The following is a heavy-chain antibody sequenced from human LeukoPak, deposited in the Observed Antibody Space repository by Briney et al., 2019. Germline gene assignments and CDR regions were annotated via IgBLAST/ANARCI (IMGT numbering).Heavy chain of an antibody. J-gene: IGHJ4*02. Sequence: GESLKISCKGSGDSFTSFWIGWVRQMPGKGLEWMGIIYPGDSDTRYSPSFQGQVTISADKSISTAYLQWSSLKASDTAMYYCARSVDFWSGYSDYWGQGTLVTVSS. CDR1: GDSFTSFW. CDR3: ARSVDFWSGYSDY. CDR2: IYPGDSDT. V-gene: IGHV5-51*01. D-gene: IGHD3-3*01.